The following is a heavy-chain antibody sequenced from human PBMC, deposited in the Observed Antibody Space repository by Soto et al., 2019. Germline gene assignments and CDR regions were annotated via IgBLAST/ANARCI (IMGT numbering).Heavy chain of an antibody. Sequence: QVQLVQSGAEVKKPGASVKVSCKASGYTFTGYYMHWVRQAPGQGLEWMGWINPNSGGTNYAQKFQGWVTMTRDTSISTAYMELSRLRSDDTAVYYCARDRLPDKRYYYYGMDVWGQGTTVTVSS. CDR1: GYTFTGYY. V-gene: IGHV1-2*04. CDR3: ARDRLPDKRYYYYGMDV. CDR2: INPNSGGT. D-gene: IGHD2-15*01. J-gene: IGHJ6*02.